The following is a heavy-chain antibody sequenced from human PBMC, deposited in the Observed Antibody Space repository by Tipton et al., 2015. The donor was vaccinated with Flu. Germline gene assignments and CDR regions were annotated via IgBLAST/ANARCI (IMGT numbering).Heavy chain of an antibody. Sequence: GLVKPSGTLSLTCTDSGGSISTINYYWGWIRQPPGKGLERIGKIYYNGHIYYNPSLKSRVTISVDTSKDQFSVNLSCVTAADTAVYYCAGACGSGGNRWFVRWGRRALVTVSS. CDR3: AGACGSGGNRWFVR. D-gene: IGHD2-15*01. V-gene: IGHV4-39*07. CDR1: GGSISTINYY. J-gene: IGHJ5*02. CDR2: IYYNGHI.